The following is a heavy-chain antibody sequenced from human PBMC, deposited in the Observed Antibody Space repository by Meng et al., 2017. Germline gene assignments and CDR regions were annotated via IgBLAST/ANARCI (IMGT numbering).Heavy chain of an antibody. CDR3: VRRHDRIRYGMDV. CDR1: GGPFSSYA. Sequence: VESGEAGAEVKKPGSSVKVSCKASGGPFSSYAIRWVRQAPGPGLEWMGGIIPIFGTANYAQKFQGRVTITADESTSTAYMELSSLRSEDTAVYYCVRRHDRIRYGMDVWGQGTTVTVSS. CDR2: IIPIFGTA. D-gene: IGHD3-22*01. J-gene: IGHJ6*02. V-gene: IGHV1-69*01.